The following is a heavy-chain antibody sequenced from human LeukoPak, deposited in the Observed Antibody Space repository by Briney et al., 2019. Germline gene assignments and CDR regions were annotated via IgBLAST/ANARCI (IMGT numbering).Heavy chain of an antibody. CDR3: ARGGYQPYYYMDV. Sequence: GGSLRLSCAASGFTFSSYAMNWVRQAPGKGLEWVSSISSSSGYIFYADSVKGRFTISRDNSKKIVHLQMDSLRVDDTAVYYCARGGYQPYYYMDVWGTGTTVTVSS. CDR1: GFTFSSYA. D-gene: IGHD2-2*01. J-gene: IGHJ6*03. V-gene: IGHV3-21*01. CDR2: ISSSSGYI.